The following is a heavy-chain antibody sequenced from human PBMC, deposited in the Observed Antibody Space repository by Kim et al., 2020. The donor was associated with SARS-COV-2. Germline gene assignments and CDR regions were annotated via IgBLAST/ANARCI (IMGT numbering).Heavy chain of an antibody. CDR1: RFTFSSYW. J-gene: IGHJ4*02. Sequence: GGSLRLSCVASRFTFSSYWRQWVGQAPGKGLVWVSRVNSDGSSTSYADSVKGRFTISRDNARNTLYLQMNSLRAEDTAVYYCASLSTGYVWDKFDYWGQGTLVTVSS. CDR2: VNSDGSST. CDR3: ASLSTGYVWDKFDY. D-gene: IGHD3-16*01. V-gene: IGHV3-74*01.